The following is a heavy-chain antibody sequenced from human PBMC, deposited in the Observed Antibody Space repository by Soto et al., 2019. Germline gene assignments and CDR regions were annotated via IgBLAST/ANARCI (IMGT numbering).Heavy chain of an antibody. Sequence: PGGSLRLSCAASGFTFSSYSMNWVRQAPGKGLEWVSYISSSSSTIYYADSVKGRFTISRDNAKNSLYLQMNSLRAEDTAVYYCAREGSGYDSDYYYYYMDVWGKGTTVTVSS. V-gene: IGHV3-48*01. D-gene: IGHD5-12*01. CDR3: AREGSGYDSDYYYYYMDV. CDR1: GFTFSSYS. J-gene: IGHJ6*03. CDR2: ISSSSSTI.